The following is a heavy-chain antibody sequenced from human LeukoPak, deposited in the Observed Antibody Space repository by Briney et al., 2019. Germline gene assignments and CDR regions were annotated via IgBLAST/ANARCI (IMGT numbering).Heavy chain of an antibody. V-gene: IGHV3-21*01. J-gene: IGHJ5*02. CDR2: ISSSSSYI. CDR1: GFTFSSYS. CDR3: ARLSPGSVWFDP. Sequence: GGSLRLSCAASGFTFSSYSMNWVRQAPGKGLEWVSSISSSSSYIYYADSVKCPFTISRDNAKNSLYLQTNSLRAEDTAVYYCARLSPGSVWFDPWGQGTLVTVSS. D-gene: IGHD6-19*01.